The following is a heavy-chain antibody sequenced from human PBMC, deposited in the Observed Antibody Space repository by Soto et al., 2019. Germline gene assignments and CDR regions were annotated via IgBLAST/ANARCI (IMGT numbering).Heavy chain of an antibody. V-gene: IGHV1-69*01. CDR3: TRGVYYDSSGYYCDIGVAGVYFDY. J-gene: IGHJ4*02. CDR2: IVPIFGTA. CDR1: GGTFSSYA. D-gene: IGHD3-22*01. Sequence: QVQLVQSGAEVKKPGSSVKVSCKASGGTFSSYAISWVRQDPGQGLEWMGGIVPIFGTANYAQKFQGRVRITTDESTSTAHMELSRLRSEDTAVYYCTRGVYYDSSGYYCDIGVAGVYFDYWGQGTLVTVSS.